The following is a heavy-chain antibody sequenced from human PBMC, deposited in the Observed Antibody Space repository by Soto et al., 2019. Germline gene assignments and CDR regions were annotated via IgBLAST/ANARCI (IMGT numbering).Heavy chain of an antibody. CDR2: IYYGGST. CDR3: AKNWNWGSLVH. V-gene: IGHV4-59*08. CDR1: GDSISTDY. D-gene: IGHD7-27*01. Sequence: QVHLQESGPGLVKPSETLSLTCTVSGDSISTDYWSWIRQSPGKGLEWIGFIYYGGSTNYNPSLKSPVTISGDTPKTQCPLKPSSVTAADTAVYYCAKNWNWGSLVHWGQGTLVTVSS. J-gene: IGHJ4*02.